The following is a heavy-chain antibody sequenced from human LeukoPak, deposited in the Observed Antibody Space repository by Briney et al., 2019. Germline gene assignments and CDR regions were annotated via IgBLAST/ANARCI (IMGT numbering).Heavy chain of an antibody. J-gene: IGHJ5*02. CDR2: VKQDGSEK. D-gene: IGHD3-16*01. CDR1: GIIITSYW. Sequence: GGSLRLSCAASGIIITSYWMSWVRQTPGKGLEWVANVKQDGSEKNYVDSVKGRFTIFRDNARNSLYLQMNSLRAEDTAVYYCASHSYGYNHWGQGTLVIVSS. CDR3: ASHSYGYNH. V-gene: IGHV3-7*01.